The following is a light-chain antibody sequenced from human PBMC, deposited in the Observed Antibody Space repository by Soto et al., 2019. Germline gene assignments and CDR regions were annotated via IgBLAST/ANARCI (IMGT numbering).Light chain of an antibody. Sequence: QSVLTQPPSVSGAPGQRVTISCTGSSSNIGAGYDVHWYQRLPGTAPKILIYNNNNRPSGVPDRFSGSKSGTSASLAITGLQAEDEADYYCQSYDSSLSGSYVFGTGTKLT. CDR3: QSYDSSLSGSYV. CDR2: NNN. CDR1: SSNIGAGYD. V-gene: IGLV1-40*01. J-gene: IGLJ1*01.